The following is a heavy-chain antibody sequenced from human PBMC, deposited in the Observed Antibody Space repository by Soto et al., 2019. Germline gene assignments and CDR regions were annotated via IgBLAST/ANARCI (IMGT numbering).Heavy chain of an antibody. Sequence: QVQLQQWGAGLLKPSETLSLTCAVYGGFVSSGSYYWSWIRQPPGKGLEWIGEMSHSGGSHFNPSLTSRATISEDSSKNQCSLTMSSVAAADTALYYCALVERGTATTVVDAFDILGPGTMVTVSS. CDR2: MSHSGGS. CDR1: GGFVSSGSYY. CDR3: ALVERGTATTVVDAFDI. D-gene: IGHD1-1*01. V-gene: IGHV4-34*01. J-gene: IGHJ3*02.